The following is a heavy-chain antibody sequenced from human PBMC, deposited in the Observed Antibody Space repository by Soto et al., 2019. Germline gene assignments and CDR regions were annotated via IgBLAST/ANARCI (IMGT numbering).Heavy chain of an antibody. CDR3: AREGYSGSYYRDY. CDR1: GFTVSSNY. Sequence: EVQLVESGGGLVQPGGSLRLSCAASGFTVSSNYMSWVRQAPGNGLEWVSVIYSGGSTYYADSVKGRFTISRDNSKNTLYLQMNCLRAEDTAVYYCAREGYSGSYYRDYWGQGTLVTVSS. V-gene: IGHV3-66*01. D-gene: IGHD1-26*01. J-gene: IGHJ4*02. CDR2: IYSGGST.